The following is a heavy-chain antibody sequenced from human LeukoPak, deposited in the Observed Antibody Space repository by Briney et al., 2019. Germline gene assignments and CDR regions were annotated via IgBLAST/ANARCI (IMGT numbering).Heavy chain of an antibody. J-gene: IGHJ4*02. D-gene: IGHD3-10*01. Sequence: SVKVSCKASGGTFSSYAISWVRQAPGQGLEWMGGIIPIFGTANYAQKFQGRVTITADESTSTAYMELSSLRSEDTAVYYCARPFHLWFGESNFDFWGQGALVTVSS. CDR3: ARPFHLWFGESNFDF. V-gene: IGHV1-69*13. CDR1: GGTFSSYA. CDR2: IIPIFGTA.